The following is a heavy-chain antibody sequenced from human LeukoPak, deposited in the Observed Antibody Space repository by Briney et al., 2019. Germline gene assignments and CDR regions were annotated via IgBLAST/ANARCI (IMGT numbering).Heavy chain of an antibody. CDR3: ASPDYYDSTSGDY. V-gene: IGHV3-21*01. J-gene: IGHJ4*02. Sequence: GGSLRLSCAASGFTFSSYNMNWVRQAPGKGLEWVSSISTSSDYIYYADSVKGRFTISRDNSKNTLYLQMNSLRAEDTAVYYCASPDYYDSTSGDYWGQGTLVTVSS. CDR2: ISTSSDYI. D-gene: IGHD3-22*01. CDR1: GFTFSSYN.